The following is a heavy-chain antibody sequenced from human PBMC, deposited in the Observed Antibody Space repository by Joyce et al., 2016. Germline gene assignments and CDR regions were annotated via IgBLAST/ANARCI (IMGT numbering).Heavy chain of an antibody. CDR2: IKDDGTEK. V-gene: IGHV3-7*05. Sequence: EVQLVESGGGLVQPGGSLRLSCAASGFTLRNYWMTWVRQAPGRGMEWVANIKDDGTEKYYVDSVKGRFTISRDNAKNSLYLQMNSLRVEDTAIYYCARHRAAASEYWGQGTLVTVSS. J-gene: IGHJ4*02. CDR1: GFTLRNYW. CDR3: ARHRAAASEY. D-gene: IGHD6-13*01.